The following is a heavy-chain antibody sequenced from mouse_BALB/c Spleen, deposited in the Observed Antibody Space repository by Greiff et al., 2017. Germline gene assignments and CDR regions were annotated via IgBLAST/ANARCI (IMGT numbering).Heavy chain of an antibody. V-gene: IGHV3-2*02. J-gene: IGHJ4*01. CDR1: GYSITSDYA. CDR3: ARLIYYDSPGAMDY. CDR2: ISYSGST. D-gene: IGHD2-4*01. Sequence: VQLQQSGPGLVKPSQSLSLTCTVTGYSITSDYAWNWIRQFPGNKLEWMGYISYSGSTSYNPSLKSRISITRDTSKNQFFLQLNSVTTEDTATYYCARLIYYDSPGAMDYWGQGTSVTVSS.